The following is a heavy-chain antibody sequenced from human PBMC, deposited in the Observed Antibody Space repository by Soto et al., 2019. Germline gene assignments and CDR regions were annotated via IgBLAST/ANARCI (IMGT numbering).Heavy chain of an antibody. CDR3: ARPSTDYGGNTHAFDI. Sequence: GESLKISCKGSGYSFTSYWIGWVRQMPGKGLEWMGIIYPGDSDTRYSPSFQGQVTISADKSISTAYLQWSSLKASDTAMYYCARPSTDYGGNTHAFDIWGQGTMVTVSS. CDR1: GYSFTSYW. V-gene: IGHV5-51*01. CDR2: IYPGDSDT. D-gene: IGHD4-17*01. J-gene: IGHJ3*02.